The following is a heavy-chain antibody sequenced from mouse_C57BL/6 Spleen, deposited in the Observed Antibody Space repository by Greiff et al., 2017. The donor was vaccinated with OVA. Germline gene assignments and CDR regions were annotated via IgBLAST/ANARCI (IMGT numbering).Heavy chain of an antibody. Sequence: EVQLQQSGPELVKPGASVKISCKASGYTFTDYYMNWVKQSHGKSLEWIGDINPNNGGTSYNQKFKGKATLTVDKSSSTAYMELRSLTSEDSAVYYCARSGNYVDAMDYWGQGTSVTVSS. D-gene: IGHD2-1*01. CDR2: INPNNGGT. CDR3: ARSGNYVDAMDY. J-gene: IGHJ4*01. CDR1: GYTFTDYY. V-gene: IGHV1-26*01.